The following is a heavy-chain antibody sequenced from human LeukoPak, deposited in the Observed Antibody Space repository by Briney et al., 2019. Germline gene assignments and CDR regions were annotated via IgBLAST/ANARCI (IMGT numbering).Heavy chain of an antibody. CDR2: IGSSSSYI. Sequence: PGGSLRLSCAASGFTFSSYSMNWVRQAPGKGLEWVSSIGSSSSYIYYADSVKGRFTISRDNAKNSLYLQMNSLRAEDTAVYYCASPIGYSSGWYVVYWGQGTLVTVSS. CDR1: GFTFSSYS. D-gene: IGHD6-19*01. V-gene: IGHV3-21*01. J-gene: IGHJ4*02. CDR3: ASPIGYSSGWYVVY.